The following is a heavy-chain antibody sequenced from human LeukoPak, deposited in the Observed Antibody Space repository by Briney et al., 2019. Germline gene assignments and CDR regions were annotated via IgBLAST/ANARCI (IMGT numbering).Heavy chain of an antibody. V-gene: IGHV3-21*01. J-gene: IGHJ4*02. CDR2: ISSSSTYI. D-gene: IGHD3-9*01. CDR3: ARDPAYYDLLTGYPSGYFDY. Sequence: PGGSLRLSCAASGFTFSSYSMNWVRQAPGKGLEWVSSISSSSTYIYYADSVKGRFTISRDNAKNSLYLQMNSLRAEDTAVYFCARDPAYYDLLTGYPSGYFDYRGQGTLVTVSS. CDR1: GFTFSSYS.